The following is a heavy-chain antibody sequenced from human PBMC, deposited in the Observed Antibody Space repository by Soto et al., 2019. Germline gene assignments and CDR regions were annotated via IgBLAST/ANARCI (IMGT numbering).Heavy chain of an antibody. CDR1: GYTFTSYG. CDR3: ARGPRAYYGSGPNFDY. CDR2: ISAYNGNT. Sequence: ASVKVSCKASGYTFTSYGISWVRQAPGQGLEWMGWISAYNGNTNYAQKLQGRVTMTTDTSTSTAYMELRSLRSDDTAVYYCARGPRAYYGSGPNFDYWGQGTLVTSPQ. J-gene: IGHJ4*02. V-gene: IGHV1-18*01. D-gene: IGHD3-10*01.